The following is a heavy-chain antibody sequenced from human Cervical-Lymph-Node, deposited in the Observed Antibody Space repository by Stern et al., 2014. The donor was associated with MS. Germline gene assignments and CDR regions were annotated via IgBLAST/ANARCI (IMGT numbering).Heavy chain of an antibody. D-gene: IGHD1-14*01. CDR2: LDWDDDK. CDR3: ARTVFTTDGNHQAIDGMDA. J-gene: IGHJ6*01. V-gene: IGHV2-70*20. Sequence: QVTLRESGPALVRPTETPTLTCTFSGFSLSASAMCVSWVRQPPGKALEWHGLLDWDDDKYYSPSLKTRLTISKDTSKNQVVLIMTNMDPVDTATYYCARTVFTTDGNHQAIDGMDAWGQGTTVTVSS. CDR1: GFSLSASAMC.